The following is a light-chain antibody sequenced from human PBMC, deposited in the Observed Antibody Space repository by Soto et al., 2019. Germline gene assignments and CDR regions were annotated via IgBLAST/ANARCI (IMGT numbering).Light chain of an antibody. J-gene: IGLJ2*01. V-gene: IGLV2-14*01. CDR3: GSYTSSSTLV. Sequence: QSALTQPASVSGSPGQSITISCTGSSSDVGGYTYVSWFQQHPDKAPKVIISEVSDRPSGVSNRFSGSKSGNTASLTISGLQAEDEAEYYCGSYTSSSTLVFGGGTKLTVL. CDR2: EVS. CDR1: SSDVGGYTY.